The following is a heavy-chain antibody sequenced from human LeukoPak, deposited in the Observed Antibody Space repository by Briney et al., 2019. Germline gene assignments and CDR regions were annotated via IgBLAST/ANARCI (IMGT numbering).Heavy chain of an antibody. Sequence: GGSLRLSCAASGFTFSSYSMNWVRQAAGKGLEWDSYITNRGSTLYYADSVKGPFTISRDNAKNSLYLQMNSLTPEDTAVYYCARGRAAAGTTAYYYFYYMDVWGKGSTVIVSS. J-gene: IGHJ6*03. CDR2: ITNRGSTL. V-gene: IGHV3-48*04. CDR3: ARGRAAAGTTAYYYFYYMDV. D-gene: IGHD6-13*01. CDR1: GFTFSSYS.